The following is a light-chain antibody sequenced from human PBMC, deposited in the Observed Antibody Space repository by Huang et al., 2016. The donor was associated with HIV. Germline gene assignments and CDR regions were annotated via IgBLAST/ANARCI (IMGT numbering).Light chain of an antibody. Sequence: VMMSQSPATLAASPGERVTLSCGASQSVNTNLAWYHQKPGQPPRLLIYAASTRATGVPARFAGSGSGTEFTLTIGSLQSDDFAVYYCQQYNKWPPEYTFGQGTRLEIK. CDR3: QQYNKWPPEYT. V-gene: IGKV3-15*01. CDR2: AAS. J-gene: IGKJ2*01. CDR1: QSVNTN.